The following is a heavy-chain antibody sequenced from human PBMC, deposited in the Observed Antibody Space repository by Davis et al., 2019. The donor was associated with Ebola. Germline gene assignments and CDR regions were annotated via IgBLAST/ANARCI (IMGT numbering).Heavy chain of an antibody. J-gene: IGHJ4*02. Sequence: MPSETLSLTCTVSGGSVSSGSYYWSWIRQPPGKGLEWIGEINHSGSTNYNPSLKSRVTISVDKSKNQFSLKLSSVTAADTAVYYCARMLQLWSNYFDYWGQGTLVTVSS. V-gene: IGHV4-61*01. CDR2: INHSGST. CDR3: ARMLQLWSNYFDY. CDR1: GGSVSSGSYY. D-gene: IGHD5-18*01.